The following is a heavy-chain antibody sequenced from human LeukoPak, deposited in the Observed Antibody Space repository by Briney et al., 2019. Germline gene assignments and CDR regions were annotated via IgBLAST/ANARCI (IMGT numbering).Heavy chain of an antibody. J-gene: IGHJ6*02. CDR2: IIPIFGTA. D-gene: IGHD5-18*01. CDR3: ARARGVDTAMAWYYYYGMDV. Sequence: SVKVSCKASGGTFSSYAISWVRQAPGQGLEWMGGIIPIFGTANYAQKFQGRVTITADESTSTAYMELSSLRSEDTAVYYCARARGVDTAMAWYYYYGMDVWGQGTTVTVSS. V-gene: IGHV1-69*13. CDR1: GGTFSSYA.